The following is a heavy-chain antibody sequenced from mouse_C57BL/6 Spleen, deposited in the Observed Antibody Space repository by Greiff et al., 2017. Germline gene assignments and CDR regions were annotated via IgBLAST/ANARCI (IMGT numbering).Heavy chain of an antibody. CDR2: IWSGGST. CDR3: ARIFTTVVATGDY. CDR1: GFSLTSYG. Sequence: VQLQQSGPGLVQPSQSLSITCTVSGFSLTSYGVHWVRQSPGKGLEWLGVIWSGGSTDYNAAFISRLSISKDNSKSQVFFKMNRLQADDTAIYYCARIFTTVVATGDYWGQGTTLTVSS. V-gene: IGHV2-2*01. D-gene: IGHD1-1*01. J-gene: IGHJ2*01.